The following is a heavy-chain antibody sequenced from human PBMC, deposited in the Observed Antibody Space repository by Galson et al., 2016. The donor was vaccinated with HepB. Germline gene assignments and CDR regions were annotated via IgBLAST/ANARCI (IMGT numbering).Heavy chain of an antibody. Sequence: ETLSLTCNVSGGSIRSTAYYWAWIRQPPGKGLEWIGSIYYRGSTYYQSSLKSRVTLSVDTSKNQFSLRLTSMTAADTAVYFCAGATRGGYFDYWGQGTLVTVSS. CDR2: IYYRGST. J-gene: IGHJ4*02. CDR1: GGSIRSTAYY. V-gene: IGHV4-39*07. CDR3: AGATRGGYFDY. D-gene: IGHD3-10*01.